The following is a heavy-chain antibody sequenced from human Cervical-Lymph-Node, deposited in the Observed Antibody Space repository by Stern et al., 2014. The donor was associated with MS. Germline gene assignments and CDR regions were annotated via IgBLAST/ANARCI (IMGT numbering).Heavy chain of an antibody. Sequence: QVQLVQSGGAVVQPGRSLRLSCAASGFTFSSYGMHWVRQAPGQGLEWVAVISYDGNHKYYAASVKGRFTISRDNAKNTLHLQMNSVTPDYTAIYYCARDYEYTSMLFDHWGQGTLVTVSS. V-gene: IGHV3-30*03. CDR2: ISYDGNHK. CDR3: ARDYEYTSMLFDH. D-gene: IGHD2-8*01. J-gene: IGHJ4*02. CDR1: GFTFSSYG.